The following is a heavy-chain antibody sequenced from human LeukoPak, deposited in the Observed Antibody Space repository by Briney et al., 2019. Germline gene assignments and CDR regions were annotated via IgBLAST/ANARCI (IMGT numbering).Heavy chain of an antibody. D-gene: IGHD3-10*01. CDR1: GLTFSNTW. CDR3: TTVLRWFDESDY. Sequence: PGGSLRLSCVVSGLTFSNTWMNWVRQAPGKGLEWVGRIKSKTDGGTIDYAAPVKGRFTISRDDSEDTLFLQMNGLKTEDTAVYYRTTVLRWFDESDYWGQGTLVTVSS. CDR2: IKSKTDGGTI. J-gene: IGHJ4*02. V-gene: IGHV3-15*01.